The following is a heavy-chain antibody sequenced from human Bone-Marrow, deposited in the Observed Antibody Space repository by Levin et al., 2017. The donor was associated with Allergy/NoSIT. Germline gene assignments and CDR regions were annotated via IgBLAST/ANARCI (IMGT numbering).Heavy chain of an antibody. CDR2: IYYSGTT. D-gene: IGHD3-10*01. CDR1: GGSISTSSYF. V-gene: IGHV4-39*06. CDR3: ARDLSSFTMAREKFDP. Sequence: SETLSLTCTVSGGSISTSSYFWGWIRQPPGKGLEWIVDIYYSGTTYYNPSLKSRVTMSFDMSRNQFPLKLTPVTAADTAVYYWARDLSSFTMAREKFDPWGQGSLVAVSS. J-gene: IGHJ5*02.